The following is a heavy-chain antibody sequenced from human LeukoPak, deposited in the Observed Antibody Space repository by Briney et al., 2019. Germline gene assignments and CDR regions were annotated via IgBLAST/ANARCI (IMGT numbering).Heavy chain of an antibody. D-gene: IGHD6-19*01. Sequence: ASVKLSCTASGYTFTSYGISWVRQAPGQGLEWMGWISAYNGNTNYAQKLQGRVTMTTDTSTSTAYMELRSLRSDDTAVYYCARVKSIAVAGAFDYWGQGTLVTVSS. CDR3: ARVKSIAVAGAFDY. CDR1: GYTFTSYG. J-gene: IGHJ4*02. CDR2: ISAYNGNT. V-gene: IGHV1-18*01.